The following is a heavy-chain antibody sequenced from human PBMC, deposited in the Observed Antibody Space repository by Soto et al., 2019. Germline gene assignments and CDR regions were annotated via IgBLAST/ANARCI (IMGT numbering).Heavy chain of an antibody. D-gene: IGHD2-8*01. CDR2: ISAYNGNT. CDR1: GYTFTSYG. CDR3: ARGYCTNGVCYHYYYYGMDV. V-gene: IGHV1-18*01. Sequence: QVQLVQSGAEVKKPGASVKVSCKASGYTFTSYGISWVRQAPGHGLEWMGWISAYNGNTNYAQKLQGRVTMTTDTSTSTAYMELRSLRSDDTAVYYCARGYCTNGVCYHYYYYGMDVWGQGTTVTVSS. J-gene: IGHJ6*02.